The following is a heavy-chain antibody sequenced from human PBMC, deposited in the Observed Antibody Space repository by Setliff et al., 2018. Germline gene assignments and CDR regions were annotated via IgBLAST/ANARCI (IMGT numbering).Heavy chain of an antibody. J-gene: IGHJ4*02. V-gene: IGHV3-23*03. Sequence: PGESLKISCAASGFTFSNYAMSWVRQAPGKGLEWVSIIHSGGSSTYYADSVKGRFTISRDDSKNTLYLQMNSLRAEDTAVYYCAKRGSSWSPIDFWGQGTLVTVSS. D-gene: IGHD6-13*01. CDR1: GFTFSNYA. CDR2: IHSGGSST. CDR3: AKRGSSWSPIDF.